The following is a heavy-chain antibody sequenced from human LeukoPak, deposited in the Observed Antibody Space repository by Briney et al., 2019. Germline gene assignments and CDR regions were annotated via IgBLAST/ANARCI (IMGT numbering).Heavy chain of an antibody. Sequence: SVKVSCKASGGTFSSYAISWVRQAPGQGLEWMGRIIPILGIANYAQKFQGRVTITADKSTSTAYMELSSLRSEDTAVYYCAWTNAVSRYCSSTSCYLDIDYWGQGTLVTVSS. CDR3: AWTNAVSRYCSSTSCYLDIDY. CDR1: GGTFSSYA. V-gene: IGHV1-69*04. J-gene: IGHJ4*02. D-gene: IGHD2-2*01. CDR2: IIPILGIA.